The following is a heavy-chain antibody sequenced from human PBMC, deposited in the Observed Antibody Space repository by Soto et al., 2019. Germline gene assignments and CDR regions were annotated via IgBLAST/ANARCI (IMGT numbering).Heavy chain of an antibody. CDR1: EGSISSSYYY. Sequence: PSETLSLTCTVSEGSISSSYYYWGWIRQPPGKGLEWIGSIYYSGNTYYNPSLKSRVTISVNTSKNQFSLTVTSVTAADTAVYYCERHGGVLVVVPVGIGRLALWGQGTLVTVSS. J-gene: IGHJ4*02. CDR3: ERHGGVLVVVPVGIGRLAL. V-gene: IGHV4-39*01. CDR2: IYYSGNT. D-gene: IGHD1-26*01.